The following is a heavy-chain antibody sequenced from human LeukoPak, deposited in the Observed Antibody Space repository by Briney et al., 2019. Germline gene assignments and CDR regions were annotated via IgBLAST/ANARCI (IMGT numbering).Heavy chain of an antibody. CDR1: GFSFNIYA. D-gene: IGHD6-19*01. J-gene: IGHJ4*02. V-gene: IGHV3-23*01. CDR3: AKDRAGITVAGDNGIDY. Sequence: GGSLRPSCAASGFSFNIYAMGWVRQAPGKGLEWVSAISGSGGSTYYADSVKGRFTISRDNSKNTLYLQMNSLRAEDTAVYYCAKDRAGITVAGDNGIDYWGQGTLVTVSS. CDR2: ISGSGGST.